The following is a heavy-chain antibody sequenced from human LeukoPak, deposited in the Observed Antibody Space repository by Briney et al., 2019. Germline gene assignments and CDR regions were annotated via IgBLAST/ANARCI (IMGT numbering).Heavy chain of an antibody. J-gene: IGHJ6*03. CDR3: AKDKGSYYYYYMDV. CDR1: GFTFSSYG. Sequence: GGSLRLSCAASGFTFSSYGMSWVRQAPGKGLEWVSAISGSGGSTYYADSVKGRFTISRDDSKNTLYLQMNSLRAEDTAVYYCAKDKGSYYYYYMDVWGKGTTVTISS. D-gene: IGHD3-10*01. CDR2: ISGSGGST. V-gene: IGHV3-23*01.